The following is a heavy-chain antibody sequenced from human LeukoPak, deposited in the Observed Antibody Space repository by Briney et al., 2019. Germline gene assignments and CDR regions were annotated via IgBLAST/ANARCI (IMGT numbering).Heavy chain of an antibody. CDR1: GGTFSSYA. V-gene: IGHV1-69*01. J-gene: IGHJ6*04. D-gene: IGHD2-2*01. CDR2: IIPIFGTA. CDR3: ARDALGCSSTSCYREYYGMDV. Sequence: VASVKVSCKASGGTFSSYAISWVRQAPGQGLEWMGGIIPIFGTANYAQKSQGRVTITADESTSTAYMELSSLRSEDTAVYYCARDALGCSSTSCYREYYGMDVWGKGTTVTVSS.